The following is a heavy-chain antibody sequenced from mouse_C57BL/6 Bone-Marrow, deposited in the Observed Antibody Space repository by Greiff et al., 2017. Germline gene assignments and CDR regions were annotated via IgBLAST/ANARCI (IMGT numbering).Heavy chain of an antibody. CDR3: SRQVTTVLATKYFDV. V-gene: IGHV5-9*01. Sequence: EVKLMESGGGLVKPGGSLKLSCAASGFTFSSYTMSWVRQTPEKRLQWVAAISGGGGNTYYPDSVKGRFPISRDNDKNILYLQRSSLRSEDTALYYCSRQVTTVLATKYFDVWGTGTTVTVSS. J-gene: IGHJ1*03. CDR2: ISGGGGNT. D-gene: IGHD1-1*01. CDR1: GFTFSSYT.